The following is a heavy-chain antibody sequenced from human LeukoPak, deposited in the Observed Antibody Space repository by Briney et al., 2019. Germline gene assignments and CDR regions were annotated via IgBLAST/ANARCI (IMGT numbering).Heavy chain of an antibody. CDR1: GFTFSSYA. D-gene: IGHD4-11*01. Sequence: PGGSLRLSCAASGFTFSSYALHWVRQAPGKGLEWVAVISYDGGNMSYADSVKGRFTISRDNSKNTLFLQMNSLRTEDTAVYFCARWGNDYSQFDSWGQGTLVTVS. CDR3: ARWGNDYSQFDS. V-gene: IGHV3-30-3*01. J-gene: IGHJ4*02. CDR2: ISYDGGNM.